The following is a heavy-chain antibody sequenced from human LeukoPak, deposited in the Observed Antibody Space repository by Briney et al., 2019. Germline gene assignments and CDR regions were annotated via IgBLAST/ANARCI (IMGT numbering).Heavy chain of an antibody. CDR2: IFYSENT. CDR1: GDSISSYY. V-gene: IGHV4-59*01. D-gene: IGHD6-13*01. J-gene: IGHJ5*02. Sequence: SETLSLTCTVSGDSISSYYWSWIRQPPGKGLEWIGYIFYSENTNYNPSLKSRVTISVDTSKNQFSLKLSSVTAADTAVYYCARSYSSTWSNWFDPWGQGTLVTVSS. CDR3: ARSYSSTWSNWFDP.